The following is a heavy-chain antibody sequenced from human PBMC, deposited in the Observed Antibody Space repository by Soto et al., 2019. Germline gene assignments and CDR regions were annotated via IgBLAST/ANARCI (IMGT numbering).Heavy chain of an antibody. D-gene: IGHD3-10*01. V-gene: IGHV4-59*01. CDR3: ARDQGGEFLKGSGMDV. J-gene: IGHJ6*02. CDR2: IYYSGET. Sequence: QVQLQESGPGLVKPSETLSLTCTVSGDSISRYYWSWIRLSPGKGLEWIGYIYYSGETNYNPSGKSRVTISVARTKNQFALKLSSVTAADTDVYYCARDQGGEFLKGSGMDVWGQGTTVTVSS. CDR1: GDSISRYY.